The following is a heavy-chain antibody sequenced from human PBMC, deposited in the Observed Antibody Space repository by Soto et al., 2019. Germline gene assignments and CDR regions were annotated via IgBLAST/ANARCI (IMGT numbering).Heavy chain of an antibody. J-gene: IGHJ4*02. CDR2: ISSTSSTI. CDR3: ARRGVLTSLAIDY. Sequence: EVQLVESGGGLVQPGGSLRLSCAASGFTFSSYSMTWVRQAPGRGLEWVSYISSTSSTIYYADSVKGRFTISRDNAKNSLYMQMNSLRAEDTAVYYCARRGVLTSLAIDYWGQGTLVTVSS. D-gene: IGHD3-10*01. V-gene: IGHV3-48*01. CDR1: GFTFSSYS.